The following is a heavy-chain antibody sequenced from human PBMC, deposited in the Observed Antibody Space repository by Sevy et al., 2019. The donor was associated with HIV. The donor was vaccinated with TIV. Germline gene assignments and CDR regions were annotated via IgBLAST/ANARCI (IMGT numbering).Heavy chain of an antibody. V-gene: IGHV3-30*18. J-gene: IGHJ6*02. CDR3: AKDYVWGSYLFYYYGMDV. CDR2: ISYDGSNK. CDR1: GFTFSSYG. Sequence: GGSLRLSCAASGFTFSSYGMHWVRQAPGKGLEWVAVISYDGSNKYYADSVKGRFTISRDNSKSTLYLQMNSLRAEDTAVYYCAKDYVWGSYLFYYYGMDVWGQGTTVTVSS. D-gene: IGHD3-16*01.